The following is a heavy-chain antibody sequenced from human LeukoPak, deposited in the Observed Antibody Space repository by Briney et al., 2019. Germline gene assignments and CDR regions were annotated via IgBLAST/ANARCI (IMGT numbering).Heavy chain of an antibody. J-gene: IGHJ6*04. V-gene: IGHV1-69*13. CDR2: IIPIFGTA. D-gene: IGHD3-10*01. CDR3: ARVELSGSYFYYYYGMDV. CDR1: GYTFTSYG. Sequence: SVKVSCKASGYTFTSYGISWVRQAPGQGLEWMGGIIPIFGTANYAQKFQGRVTITADESTSTAYMELSSLRSEDTAVYYCARVELSGSYFYYYYGMDVWGKGTTVTVSS.